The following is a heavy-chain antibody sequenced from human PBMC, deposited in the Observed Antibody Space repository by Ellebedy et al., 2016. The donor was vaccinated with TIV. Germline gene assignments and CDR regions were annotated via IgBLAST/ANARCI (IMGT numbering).Heavy chain of an antibody. D-gene: IGHD2-15*01. Sequence: MPSETLSLTCKVSGGSISALTYHWGWVRQSPGKGLEWIGNSHYSGGTYYNPSLRSRFAISIDTSKSQFSLDLTSVTAADTAVYYCVLVAALRDRYYYYGVGVWGQGTTVTVSS. CDR2: SHYSGGT. CDR3: VLVAALRDRYYYYGVGV. J-gene: IGHJ6*02. CDR1: GGSISALTYH. V-gene: IGHV4-39*07.